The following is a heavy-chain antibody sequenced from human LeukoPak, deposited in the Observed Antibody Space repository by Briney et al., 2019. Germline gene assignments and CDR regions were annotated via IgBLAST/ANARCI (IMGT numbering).Heavy chain of an antibody. V-gene: IGHV3-23*01. CDR3: AKTMVRGDNAPFDY. CDR1: GFTFSSYG. Sequence: GGTLRLSCAASGFTFSSYGMSWVRQAPGKGLEWVSAISGSGGSTYYADSVKGRFTISRDNSKNTLYLQMNSLRAEDTAVYYCAKTMVRGDNAPFDYWGQGTLVTVSS. D-gene: IGHD3-10*01. J-gene: IGHJ4*02. CDR2: ISGSGGST.